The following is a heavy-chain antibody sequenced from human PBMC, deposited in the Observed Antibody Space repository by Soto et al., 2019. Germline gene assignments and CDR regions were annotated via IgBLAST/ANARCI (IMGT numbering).Heavy chain of an antibody. CDR2: IYSSGST. V-gene: IGHV4-61*01. J-gene: IGHJ6*02. CDR1: GGSVSSDTHY. CDR3: AXFVRSCSGTTCYTQADV. D-gene: IGHD2-2*02. Sequence: SETLSLTCTVSGGSVSSDTHYWSWIRQPPGKRLEWIGFIYSSGSTNYNPSLKGRVTMSVDTSKNQFSLKLRSVIVADTAVYHCAXFVRSCSGTTCYTQADVWGQGTTVTVSS.